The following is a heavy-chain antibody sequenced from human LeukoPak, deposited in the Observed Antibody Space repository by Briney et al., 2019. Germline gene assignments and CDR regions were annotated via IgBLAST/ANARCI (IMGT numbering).Heavy chain of an antibody. CDR1: GFTFSSYG. D-gene: IGHD4-11*01. V-gene: IGHV3-30*18. CDR3: AKDKMSYDYLSFSVDY. Sequence: GRPLRLSCAASGFTFSSYGMHWVRQAPGKGLEWVAVISYDGSNKYYADSVKGRFTISRDNSKNTLYLQMNSLRAEDTAVYYCAKDKMSYDYLSFSVDYWGQGTLVTVSS. CDR2: ISYDGSNK. J-gene: IGHJ4*02.